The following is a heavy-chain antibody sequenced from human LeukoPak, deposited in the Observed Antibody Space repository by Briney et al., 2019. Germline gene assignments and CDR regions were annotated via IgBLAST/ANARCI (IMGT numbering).Heavy chain of an antibody. J-gene: IGHJ4*02. CDR1: GGTFSSYA. CDR2: INAGNGNT. V-gene: IGHV1-3*01. Sequence: ASVKVSCKASGGTFSSYAISWVRQAPGQRLEWMGWINAGNGNTKFSQNFQGRVTIARDTAATTAYMDLNSLRSEDTAVYYCVRGLLWFGELSPPGYWGQGTLVTVSS. CDR3: VRGLLWFGELSPPGY. D-gene: IGHD3-10*01.